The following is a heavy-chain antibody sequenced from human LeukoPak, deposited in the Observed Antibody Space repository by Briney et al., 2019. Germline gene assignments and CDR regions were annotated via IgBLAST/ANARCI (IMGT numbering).Heavy chain of an antibody. CDR2: ISSDGRST. CDR3: ARDSFDYQYYYGMDV. J-gene: IGHJ6*02. CDR1: GFTFRNYW. Sequence: PGGSLRPSCAASGFTFRNYWMHWVRQAPGKGLVWVSRISSDGRSTSYADSVKGRFTVSRDNAKNTLYLQMNSLGAEDTAVYYCARDSFDYQYYYGMDVWGQGTTVTVFS. V-gene: IGHV3-74*01.